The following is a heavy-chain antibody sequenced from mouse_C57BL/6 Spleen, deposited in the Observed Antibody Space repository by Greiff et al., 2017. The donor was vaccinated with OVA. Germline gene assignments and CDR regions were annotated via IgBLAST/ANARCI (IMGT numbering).Heavy chain of an antibody. CDR3: ARADYGNYGFDY. V-gene: IGHV5-16*01. Sequence: EVQRVESEGGLVQPGSSMKLSCTASGFTFSDYYMAWVRQVPEKGLEWVANINYDGSSTYYLDSLKSRFIISRDNAKNILYLQMSSLKSEDTATYYCARADYGNYGFDYWGQGTTLTVSS. J-gene: IGHJ2*01. D-gene: IGHD2-1*01. CDR2: INYDGSST. CDR1: GFTFSDYY.